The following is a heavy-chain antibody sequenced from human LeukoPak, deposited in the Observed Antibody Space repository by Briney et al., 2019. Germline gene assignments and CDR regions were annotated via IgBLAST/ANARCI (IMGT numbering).Heavy chain of an antibody. CDR3: ARDGSGTWSDP. V-gene: IGHV1-18*01. CDR1: GGTFSSYA. CDR2: INAFNGDR. D-gene: IGHD3-10*01. Sequence: ASVKVSCKASGGTFSSYAISWVRQAPGQGPEWMGRINAFNGDRDHAQKFQGRVTMTTDTSTSTAYMELRSLRSDDTAVYYCARDGSGTWSDPWGQGTLVTVSS. J-gene: IGHJ5*02.